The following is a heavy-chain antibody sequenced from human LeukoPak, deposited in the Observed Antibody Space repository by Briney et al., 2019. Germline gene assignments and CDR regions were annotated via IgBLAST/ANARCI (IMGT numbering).Heavy chain of an antibody. CDR2: ISGSGGST. CDR1: GFTFSSYG. Sequence: GGSLRLSCAASGFTFSSYGMSWVRQAPGKGLEWVSAISGSGGSTYYADSVKGRFTISRDNSKNTLYLQMNSLRAEDTAVYYCAKDQFWFGESNAFDYWGQGTLVTVSS. CDR3: AKDQFWFGESNAFDY. J-gene: IGHJ4*02. V-gene: IGHV3-23*01. D-gene: IGHD3-10*01.